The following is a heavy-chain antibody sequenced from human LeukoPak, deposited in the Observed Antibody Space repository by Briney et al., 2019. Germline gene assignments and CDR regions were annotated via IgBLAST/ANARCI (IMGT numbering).Heavy chain of an antibody. D-gene: IGHD3-3*01. CDR1: GLTFGKYW. CDR3: ARDQYDTWSRRGNFDS. V-gene: IGHV3-7*03. J-gene: IGHJ4*02. Sequence: GGSLRLSCVASGLTFGKYWMSWVRQAPGKGLEWVANIKLDGSEKNYVDSVKGRFTISRDNTKNSLYLQMNSLRAEDTAVFYCARDQYDTWSRRGNFDSWGQGTLVIVSS. CDR2: IKLDGSEK.